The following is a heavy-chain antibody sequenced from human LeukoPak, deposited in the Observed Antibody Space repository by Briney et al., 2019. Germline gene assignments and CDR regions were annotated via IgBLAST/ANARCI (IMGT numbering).Heavy chain of an antibody. D-gene: IGHD3-3*01. Sequence: GGSLRLSCAASGFTFSSYSMNWVRQAPGKGLEWVSCISSSSSYIYYADSVKGRFTISRDNAKNSLYLQMNSLRAEDTAVYYCARGSVGAYDFWSGYYDYWGQGTLVTVSS. CDR3: ARGSVGAYDFWSGYYDY. J-gene: IGHJ4*02. V-gene: IGHV3-21*01. CDR2: ISSSSSYI. CDR1: GFTFSSYS.